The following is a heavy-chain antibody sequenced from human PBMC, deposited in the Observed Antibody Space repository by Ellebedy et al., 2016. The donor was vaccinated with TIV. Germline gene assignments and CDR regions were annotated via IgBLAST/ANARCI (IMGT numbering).Heavy chain of an antibody. CDR1: GGSISSFY. Sequence: MPSETLSLTCTVSGGSISSFYWSWIRQPPGKGLEWIGHIYYSGSTNYNPSLKSRVAISLDKSKSQFSLKLLSVTAADTAVYYCARMTYSSRWYEGWFDPWGQGTLVTVSS. CDR2: IYYSGST. V-gene: IGHV4-59*01. CDR3: ARMTYSSRWYEGWFDP. D-gene: IGHD6-13*01. J-gene: IGHJ5*02.